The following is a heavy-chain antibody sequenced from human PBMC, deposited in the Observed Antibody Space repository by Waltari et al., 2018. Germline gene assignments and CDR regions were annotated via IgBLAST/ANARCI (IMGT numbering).Heavy chain of an antibody. D-gene: IGHD4-4*01. V-gene: IGHV4-34*02. CDR1: GDSLSGYY. Sequence: QVQLQQWGAGLLKPSETLSLTCAVYGDSLSGYYWSWIRETPGKGLEWIGEIHDSGKTNYNPSLKGRVTISRLTSKNQFSLKLSSVTAADTAVYYCARRGGGNFPFYFDYWGLGTLVAVSS. J-gene: IGHJ4*02. CDR3: ARRGGGNFPFYFDY. CDR2: IHDSGKT.